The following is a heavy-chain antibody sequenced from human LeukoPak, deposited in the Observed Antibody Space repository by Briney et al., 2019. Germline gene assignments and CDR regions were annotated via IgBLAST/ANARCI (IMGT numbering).Heavy chain of an antibody. CDR2: INPNSGGT. Sequence: ASVKVSCKASGYTFTGYYMHWVRQAPGQGLEWMGWINPNSGGTNYAQKFQGRVTMTRDTSISTAYMELSRLRSDDTAVYYCARDIVVVVAATLENWFDPWGQGTLVTVSS. V-gene: IGHV1-2*02. CDR3: ARDIVVVVAATLENWFDP. CDR1: GYTFTGYY. D-gene: IGHD2-15*01. J-gene: IGHJ5*02.